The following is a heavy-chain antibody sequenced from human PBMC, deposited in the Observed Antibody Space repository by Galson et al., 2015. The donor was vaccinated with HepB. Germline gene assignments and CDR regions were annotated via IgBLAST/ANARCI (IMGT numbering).Heavy chain of an antibody. CDR3: ARPITGIAARAPMDV. CDR2: IYSGGST. V-gene: IGHV3-66*01. CDR1: GFTVSSNY. J-gene: IGHJ6*04. D-gene: IGHD6-6*01. Sequence: SLRLSCAASGFTVSSNYMRWVRQAPGKGLEWVSVIYSGGSTYYADSVKGRFTISRDNSKNTLYLQMNSLRAEDTAVYYCARPITGIAARAPMDVWGKGTTVTVSS.